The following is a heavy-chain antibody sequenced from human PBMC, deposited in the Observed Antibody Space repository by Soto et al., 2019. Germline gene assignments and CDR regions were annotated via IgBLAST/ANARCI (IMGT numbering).Heavy chain of an antibody. D-gene: IGHD3-22*01. V-gene: IGHV1-69*13. CDR1: GGSFSTYG. CDR2: IIPKFGTT. Sequence: GASVKVSCKASGGSFSTYGINWVRLAPGQGLEWMGGIIPKFGTTNYAQNFQGRVTITADESTNTAYMELNYLGYYDSSGSVFFDYWGQGTLVTVSS. CDR3: FDY. J-gene: IGHJ4*02.